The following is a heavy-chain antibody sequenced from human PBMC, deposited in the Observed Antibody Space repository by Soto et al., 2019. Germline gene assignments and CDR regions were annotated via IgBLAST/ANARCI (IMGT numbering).Heavy chain of an antibody. CDR1: GGTFSSYA. CDR3: ERELGTMGRALAPWAFDI. CDR2: IIPIFDSA. V-gene: IGHV1-69*06. D-gene: IGHD6-19*01. Sequence: QVQLVQSGAEVKKPGSSVKVSCTSSGGTFSSYAISWVRQATGQGPEWMGGIIPIFDSAIYAQMFQDRVTITADKSSSTGEMGVNSLRSDDTDLYYCERELGTMGRALAPWAFDIWGQETLVTVS. J-gene: IGHJ3*02.